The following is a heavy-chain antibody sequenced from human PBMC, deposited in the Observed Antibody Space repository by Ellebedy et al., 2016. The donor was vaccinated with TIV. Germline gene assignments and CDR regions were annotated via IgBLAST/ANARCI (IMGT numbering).Heavy chain of an antibody. CDR3: ARSWNYANWFDP. CDR1: GGSLSRYY. V-gene: IGHV4-34*01. CDR2: IDHSGRT. J-gene: IGHJ5*02. D-gene: IGHD1-7*01. Sequence: MPSETLSLTCAVYGGSLSRYYWTWIRQSPGKGLEWIGEIDHSGRTNYSTSLKSRVTVSVHTSKKQFFLNLSSVTAADTAVYYCARSWNYANWFDPWGQGTLVTVSS.